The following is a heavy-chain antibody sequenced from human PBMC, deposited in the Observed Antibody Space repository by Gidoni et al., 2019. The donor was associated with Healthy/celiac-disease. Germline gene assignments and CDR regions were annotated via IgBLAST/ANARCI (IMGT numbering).Heavy chain of an antibody. CDR1: GFPFRSYA. CDR3: ARDPDYGSREDYFDY. J-gene: IGHJ4*02. CDR2: ISDDGSNK. D-gene: IGHD4-17*01. Sequence: VQLVESGGGVVQPGRALRISCAASGFPFRSYAMHWVRQAPGKGLGWVAVISDDGSNKYYADSVKGRFTISRDNSKNTLYLQMNSLRAEDTAVYYCARDPDYGSREDYFDYWGQGTLVTVSS. V-gene: IGHV3-30-3*01.